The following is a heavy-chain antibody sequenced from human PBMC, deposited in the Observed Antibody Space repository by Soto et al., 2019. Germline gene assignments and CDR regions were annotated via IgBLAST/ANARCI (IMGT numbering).Heavy chain of an antibody. D-gene: IGHD2-8*02. J-gene: IGHJ3*02. CDR1: GFTFSNYW. V-gene: IGHV3-7*04. Sequence: EVQVVESGGGLVQPGGSLRLSCAASGFTFSNYWMTWVRQAPGKGLEWVANIKQDGSENFYVDSVKGRFTISRDNAKNSLYLQMNSLRAEDTAVYYCARDSGPRGYDAFDIWGQGTXVX. CDR2: IKQDGSEN. CDR3: ARDSGPRGYDAFDI.